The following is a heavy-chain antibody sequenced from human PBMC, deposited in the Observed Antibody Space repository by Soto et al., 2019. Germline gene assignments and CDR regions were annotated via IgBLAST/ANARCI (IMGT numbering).Heavy chain of an antibody. D-gene: IGHD2-21*01. CDR3: ARGIAYYYYYYGMDV. J-gene: IGHJ6*02. CDR2: IDPSDSYT. V-gene: IGHV5-10-1*01. CDR1: GYSFTSYW. Sequence: GESLKISCKGSGYSFTSYWISWVRQMPGKGLEWMGRIDPSDSYTNYSPSFQGHVTISADKSISTAYLQWSSLKASDTAMYYCARGIAYYYYYYGMDVWGQGTTVTVSS.